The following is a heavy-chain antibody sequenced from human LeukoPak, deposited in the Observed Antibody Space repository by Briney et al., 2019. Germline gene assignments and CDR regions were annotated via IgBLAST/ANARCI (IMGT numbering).Heavy chain of an antibody. V-gene: IGHV3-66*02. J-gene: IGHJ4*02. CDR1: GFTFGDYS. CDR3: ASLRA. Sequence: GGSLRLSCTTSGFTFGDYSMSWFRQAPGKGLEWVSVIYSDGSAYYADSVKGRFTISRDNSKNTLFLQMNSLRTEDTAVYYCASLRAGGQGTLVTVSS. CDR2: IYSDGSA.